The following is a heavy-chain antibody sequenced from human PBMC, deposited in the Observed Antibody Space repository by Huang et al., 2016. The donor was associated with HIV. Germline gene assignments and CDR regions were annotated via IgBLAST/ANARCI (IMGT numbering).Heavy chain of an antibody. V-gene: IGHV1-18*01. CDR3: ARDPKYHRIGYYRQRRGIDV. J-gene: IGHJ3*01. CDR1: GYSFTDYG. CDR2: LSAFNSET. Sequence: QAQLMQSGPEVKKPGASVKVSCKTSGYSFTDYGITWVRQAPGQGPEWVGWLSAFNSETEIAQRLQGRVTLTTDTSTSMAYMELRSLRFDDTAVYFCARDPKYHRIGYYRQRRGIDVWGQGTMVSVSS. D-gene: IGHD3-22*01.